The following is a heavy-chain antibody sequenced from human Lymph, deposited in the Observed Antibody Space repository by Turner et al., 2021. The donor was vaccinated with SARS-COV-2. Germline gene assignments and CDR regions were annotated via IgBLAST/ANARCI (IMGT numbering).Heavy chain of an antibody. D-gene: IGHD2-21*02. V-gene: IGHV4-59*01. CDR2: IYYRGST. J-gene: IGHJ5*02. CDR3: ARETVNNWVDP. CDR1: GGSMNSNY. Sequence: HVQLQESGPRLVKPLETLSLPCTVPGGSMNSNYWGWSRQPPGKRLEWNGYIYYRGSTNYNPSLKSRVTISVDTSKIQFSLKLTSVAAADTAIYYCARETVNNWVDPWGQGILVTVSS.